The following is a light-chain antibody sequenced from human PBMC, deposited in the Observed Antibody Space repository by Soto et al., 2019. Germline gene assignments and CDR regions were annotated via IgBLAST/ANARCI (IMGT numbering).Light chain of an antibody. CDR2: TNN. CDR1: SSNIGSNT. V-gene: IGLV1-44*01. J-gene: IGLJ3*02. Sequence: QSVLTQPPSASGTPGQSVTISCSGSSSNIGSNTVNWYQQLPGTAPKLVIYTNNQRPSGVSDRFSGSKSGTSASLAISGLQYEDEADYYCAAWDDSPNGLGVFGGGTKPTVL. CDR3: AAWDDSPNGLGV.